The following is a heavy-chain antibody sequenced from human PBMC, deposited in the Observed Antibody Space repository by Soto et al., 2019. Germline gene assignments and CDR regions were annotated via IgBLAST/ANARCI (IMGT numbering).Heavy chain of an antibody. CDR1: GGSVTSNW. D-gene: IGHD3-9*01. CDR2: IYHNGRF. J-gene: IGHJ5*02. V-gene: IGHV4-4*02. Sequence: QVQLQESGPGLVNPSRTLSLTCAVSGGSVTSNWWCWVRQPPGKGLEWIGEIYHNGRFNYNPSLRSRLTISIDKSKNQLALKLASVTAADTAVHYCVINDWYRFDPWGPGTLVPVSS. CDR3: VINDWYRFDP.